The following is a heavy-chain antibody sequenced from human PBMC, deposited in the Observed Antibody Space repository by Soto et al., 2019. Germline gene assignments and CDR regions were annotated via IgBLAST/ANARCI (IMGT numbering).Heavy chain of an antibody. CDR1: GFTFSNHG. D-gene: IGHD1-1*01. J-gene: IGHJ4*02. CDR3: AKDGSRMASTGVFDY. Sequence: PGGSLRLSCAASGFTFSNHGMHWVRQSPGKGLEWVAVISYDGSHKHYADSVKGRFTVSRDNSENTLYLQMDSLRGEDTAVYYCAKDGSRMASTGVFDYWGQGT. CDR2: ISYDGSHK. V-gene: IGHV3-30*18.